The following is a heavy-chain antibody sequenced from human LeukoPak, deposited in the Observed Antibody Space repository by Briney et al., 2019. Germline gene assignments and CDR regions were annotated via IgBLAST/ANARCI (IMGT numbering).Heavy chain of an antibody. J-gene: IGHJ4*02. CDR1: GFTFSDYY. CDR2: ISSSGNTI. CDR3: ARDQDTASDY. V-gene: IGHV3-11*04. D-gene: IGHD5-18*01. Sequence: GGSLRLSCAASGFTFSDYYMNWIRQAPGKGLEWVSYISSSGNTIYYADSVKGRFTISRDNAKNSLYLQMNSLRAEDTAVYYCARDQDTASDYWGQGTLVTVSS.